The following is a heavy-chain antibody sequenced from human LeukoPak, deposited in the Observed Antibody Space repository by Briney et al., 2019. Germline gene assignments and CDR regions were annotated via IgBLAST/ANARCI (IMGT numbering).Heavy chain of an antibody. J-gene: IGHJ4*02. CDR3: AVPQWELLN. D-gene: IGHD1-26*01. Sequence: GGSLRLSCAASGFTFSIYTMSWVRQAPGKGLEWVSAISAGGGSAGSGTTYYADSVKGRLTISRDNSKNTLYLQMNSLRADDTAVYFCAVPQWELLNWGQGTLVTVSS. CDR1: GFTFSIYT. CDR2: ISAGGGSAGSGTT. V-gene: IGHV3-23*01.